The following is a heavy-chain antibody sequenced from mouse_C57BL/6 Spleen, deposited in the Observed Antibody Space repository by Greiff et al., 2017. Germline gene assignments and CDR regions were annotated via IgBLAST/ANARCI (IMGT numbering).Heavy chain of an antibody. CDR1: GFTFSSYG. V-gene: IGHV5-6*01. CDR2: ISSGGSYT. D-gene: IGHD1-1*01. Sequence: EVQLVESGGDLVKPGGSLKLSCAASGFTFSSYGMSWVRQTPDKRLEWVATISSGGSYTYYPDSVKGRFTISRDNAKNTLYLQMSSLKSEDTAMYYGARDYGSSYDYFDYWGQGTTLTVSS. J-gene: IGHJ2*01. CDR3: ARDYGSSYDYFDY.